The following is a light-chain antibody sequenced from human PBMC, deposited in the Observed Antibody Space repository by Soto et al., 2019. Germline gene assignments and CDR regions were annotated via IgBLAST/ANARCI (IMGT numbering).Light chain of an antibody. CDR1: QSLLHSNGYNY. CDR2: LGS. Sequence: DIVMTQSPLSLPVTPGEPASISCRSSQSLLHSNGYNYLDWYLQKPGQSPQLLIYLGSNRVSGVPDRFSGSGSGTDFTLKISRVEAEDVGVYYCMQALQTPPTFGQGTKVDIK. J-gene: IGKJ1*01. V-gene: IGKV2-28*01. CDR3: MQALQTPPT.